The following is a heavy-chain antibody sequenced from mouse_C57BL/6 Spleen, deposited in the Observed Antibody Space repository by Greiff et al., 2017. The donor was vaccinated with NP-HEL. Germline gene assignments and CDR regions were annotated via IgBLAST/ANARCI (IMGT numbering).Heavy chain of an antibody. CDR2: IDPSDSYT. D-gene: IGHD4-1*02. J-gene: IGHJ1*03. V-gene: IGHV1-69*01. Sequence: QVQLQQPGAELVMPGASVKLSCKASGYTFTSYWMHWVKQRPGQGLEWIGEIDPSDSYTNYNQKFKGKSTLTVDKSSSTAYMQLSSLTSEDSAVYYCAKSTGTSWYFDVWGTGTTVTVSS. CDR3: AKSTGTSWYFDV. CDR1: GYTFTSYW.